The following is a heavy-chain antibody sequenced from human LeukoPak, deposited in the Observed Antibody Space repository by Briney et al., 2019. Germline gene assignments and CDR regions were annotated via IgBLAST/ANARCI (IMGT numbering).Heavy chain of an antibody. CDR3: ATGPIASYSSSWYGMDV. V-gene: IGHV1-24*01. CDR1: GYTLTELS. CDR2: FDPEDGET. J-gene: IGHJ6*02. Sequence: ASVKVSCKVSGYTLTELSMHWVRQAPGKGLAWMGGFDPEDGETIYAQKFQGRVTMTEDTSTDTDYMELSRLRSEDTAVYYCATGPIASYSSSWYGMDVWGQGTTVTVSS. D-gene: IGHD6-13*01.